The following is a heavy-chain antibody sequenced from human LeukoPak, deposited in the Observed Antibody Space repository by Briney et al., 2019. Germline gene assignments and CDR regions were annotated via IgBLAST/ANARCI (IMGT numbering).Heavy chain of an antibody. J-gene: IGHJ1*01. CDR1: GSTFTSYY. D-gene: IGHD6-13*01. CDR2: INPSGGST. V-gene: IGHV1-46*01. Sequence: ASVKVSCKASGSTFTSYYMHWVRQAPGQGLEGMGIINPSGGSTSYAQKFQGRVTMTRDTSTSTVYMELSSLRSEDTAVYYCARARGTSSWDTGVFQHWGQGTLVTVSS. CDR3: ARARGTSSWDTGVFQH.